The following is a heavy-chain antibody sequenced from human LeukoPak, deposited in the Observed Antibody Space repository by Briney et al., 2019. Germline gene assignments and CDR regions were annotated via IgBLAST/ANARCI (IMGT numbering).Heavy chain of an antibody. CDR2: IKQDGSEK. V-gene: IGHV3-7*01. J-gene: IGHJ4*02. CDR1: GFTFISYW. D-gene: IGHD3-22*01. CDR3: ASGYYDSSGYLGYYFDY. Sequence: GGSLRPSCAASGFTFISYWMSWVRQAPGKGLEWMANIKQDGSEKYYVDSVKGRFTISRDNAKNSLYLQMNSLRAEDTAVYYCASGYYDSSGYLGYYFDYWGQGTLVTVSS.